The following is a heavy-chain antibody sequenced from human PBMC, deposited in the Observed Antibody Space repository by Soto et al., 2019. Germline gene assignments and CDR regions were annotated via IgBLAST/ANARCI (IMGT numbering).Heavy chain of an antibody. CDR3: ARDPIPANRGYSYGFAGSFDY. D-gene: IGHD5-18*01. J-gene: IGHJ4*02. CDR1: GYTFTSYY. CDR2: INPSGGST. V-gene: IGHV1-46*01. Sequence: GASVKVSCKASGYTFTSYYMHWVRQAPGQGLEWMGIINPSGGSTSYAQKFQGRVTMTRDTSTSTVYMELSSLRSEDTAVYYCARDPIPANRGYSYGFAGSFDYWGQGTLVTGLL.